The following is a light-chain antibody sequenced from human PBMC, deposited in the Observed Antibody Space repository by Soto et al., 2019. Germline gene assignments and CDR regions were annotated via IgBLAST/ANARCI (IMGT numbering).Light chain of an antibody. V-gene: IGKV3D-15*01. CDR1: HSVSSN. Sequence: EIVMTQSPATLSVSPGERATLSCRASHSVSSNLAWYQQKPGQAPRLLIYGASTRATGIPARFSGSWSGTEFTLTISSLQSEDFAAYYCQQYNTWQYTFGQGTKLEIK. CDR2: GAS. J-gene: IGKJ2*01. CDR3: QQYNTWQYT.